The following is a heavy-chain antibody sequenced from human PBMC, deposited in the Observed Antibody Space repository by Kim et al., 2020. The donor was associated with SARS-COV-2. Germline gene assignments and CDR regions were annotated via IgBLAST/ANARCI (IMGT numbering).Heavy chain of an antibody. CDR1: GFTFSSYS. V-gene: IGHV3-21*01. CDR3: ARDPDYYDSSGYYDY. J-gene: IGHJ4*02. CDR2: ISSSSSYI. Sequence: GGSLRLSCAASGFTFSSYSMNWVRQAPGKGLEWVSSISSSSSYIYYADSVKGRFTISRDNAKNSLYLQMNSLRAEDTAVYYCARDPDYYDSSGYYDYWGQGTLVTVSS. D-gene: IGHD3-22*01.